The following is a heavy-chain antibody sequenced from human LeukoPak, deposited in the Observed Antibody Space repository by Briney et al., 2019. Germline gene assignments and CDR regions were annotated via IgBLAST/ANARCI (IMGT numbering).Heavy chain of an antibody. CDR2: IRASGGAT. CDR1: GFTFKKYD. V-gene: IGHV3-23*01. Sequence: GGSLRLSCAASGFTFKKYDVTWVRQAPGKGLEWVSGIRASGGATYYADSAKGRFNISRDNSENTLYLLMNSLRAEDTALYYCARDIVLIAVAVRGSFDIWGQGTMVTVSS. CDR3: ARDIVLIAVAVRGSFDI. D-gene: IGHD6-19*01. J-gene: IGHJ3*02.